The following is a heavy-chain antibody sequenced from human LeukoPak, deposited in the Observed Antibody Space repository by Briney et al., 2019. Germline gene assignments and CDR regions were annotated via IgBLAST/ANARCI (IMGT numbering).Heavy chain of an antibody. J-gene: IGHJ6*03. Sequence: ASVKVSCKASGYTFINYYIHWVRQAPGQGLEWMGGIIPSFGTANYAQKFQGRVTITADKSTSTAYMELSSLRSEDTGVYYCARKSVVPEDYMDVWGKGTTVTVSS. V-gene: IGHV1-69*06. CDR2: IIPSFGTA. CDR3: ARKSVVPEDYMDV. D-gene: IGHD2-2*01. CDR1: GYTFINYY.